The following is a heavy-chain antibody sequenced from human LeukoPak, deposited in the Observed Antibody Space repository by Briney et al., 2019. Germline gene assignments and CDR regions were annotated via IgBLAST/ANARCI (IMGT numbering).Heavy chain of an antibody. J-gene: IGHJ4*02. CDR2: ISSSGNII. Sequence: GGSLRLSCAASGFTFSDYYMSWIRQAPGKGLEWVSYISSSGNIIYYADSVKGRFTISRDNAKNSLYLQMNSLRAEDTAVYYCAREPTYYYDSSGYYPYFDYWGQGTLVTVSS. CDR1: GFTFSDYY. V-gene: IGHV3-11*04. CDR3: AREPTYYYDSSGYYPYFDY. D-gene: IGHD3-22*01.